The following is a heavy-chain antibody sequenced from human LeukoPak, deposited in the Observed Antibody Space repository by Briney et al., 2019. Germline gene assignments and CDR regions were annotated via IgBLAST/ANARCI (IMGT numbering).Heavy chain of an antibody. Sequence: GGSLRLSCAASGFTFSSYEMNWVRQAPGRGLEWVSYISSSGSTIYYADSVKGRFTVSRDNAKNSLYLQMNSLRAEDTAVYYCARTSRGAVFDYWGQGTLVTVSS. CDR2: ISSSGSTI. V-gene: IGHV3-48*03. J-gene: IGHJ4*02. CDR3: ARTSRGAVFDY. CDR1: GFTFSSYE. D-gene: IGHD3-10*01.